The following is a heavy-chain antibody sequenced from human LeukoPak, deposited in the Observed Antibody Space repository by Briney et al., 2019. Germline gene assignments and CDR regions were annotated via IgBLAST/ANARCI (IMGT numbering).Heavy chain of an antibody. V-gene: IGHV4-61*02. D-gene: IGHD2-8*01. Sequence: SQTLSLTCTVSGGSISSGSYYWRWIRQPAGKGLEWIGRIYTSGSTNYNPSLPSHVIISVDTSKNQFSLKLSSVTAADTSVYYCARDPLGYCTNGVGYSFDYWGQGTLVTVSS. J-gene: IGHJ4*02. CDR3: ARDPLGYCTNGVGYSFDY. CDR2: IYTSGST. CDR1: GGSISSGSYY.